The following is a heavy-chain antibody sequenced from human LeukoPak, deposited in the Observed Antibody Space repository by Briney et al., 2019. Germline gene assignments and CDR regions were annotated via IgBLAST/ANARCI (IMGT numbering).Heavy chain of an antibody. J-gene: IGHJ4*02. D-gene: IGHD1-26*01. Sequence: QTGGSLRLSCAASGFTFSGYAMHWVRQAPGKGLEWVAVISYDGSNKYYADSVKGRFTISRDNSENTLYLQMNSLRAEDTAVYYCARGGYPYSGSYERFDYWGQGTLVTVSS. CDR3: ARGGYPYSGSYERFDY. V-gene: IGHV3-30*01. CDR2: ISYDGSNK. CDR1: GFTFSGYA.